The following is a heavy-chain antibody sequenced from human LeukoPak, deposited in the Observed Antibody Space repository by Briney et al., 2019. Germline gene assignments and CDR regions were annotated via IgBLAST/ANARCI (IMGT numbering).Heavy chain of an antibody. V-gene: IGHV1-2*02. CDR3: AREDSGWYVDY. CDR2: INPNSAGT. CDR1: GYTFIGYY. Sequence: GASVRVSCKASGYTFIGYYMHWVRQAPGQGLEWMGWINPNSAGTNYAQKFEGRVTMTRDTSISTAYMELSRLRSDDTAVYYCAREDSGWYVDYWGQGTLVTVSS. D-gene: IGHD6-19*01. J-gene: IGHJ4*02.